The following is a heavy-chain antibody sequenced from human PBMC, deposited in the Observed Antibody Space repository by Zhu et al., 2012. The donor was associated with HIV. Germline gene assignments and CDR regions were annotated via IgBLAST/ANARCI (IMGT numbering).Heavy chain of an antibody. CDR1: GYSINSGYY. J-gene: IGHJ4*02. CDR2: IDHSGTT. V-gene: IGHV4-38-2*02. Sequence: QVQLQESGPRLVKPSETLPLTCSVSGYSINSGYYWGWVRQSLEKGLEWIGSIDHSGTTYYNPSLKSRVTISVDTSKNQFSLKLNSVTAADTALYYCVRAHYGDYPHFDSWGQGTLVTGLL. CDR3: VRAHYGDYPHFDS. D-gene: IGHD4-17*01.